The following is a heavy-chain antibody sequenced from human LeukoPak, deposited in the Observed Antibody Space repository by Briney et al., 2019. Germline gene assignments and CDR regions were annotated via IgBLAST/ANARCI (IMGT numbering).Heavy chain of an antibody. CDR3: ARALDYDILTGYYRGPDYYYYYINV. Sequence: ASVKVSCKASGYTFTGYFMHWVRQAPGQGLEWMGRINPNSGGTNYAQKFQGRVTMTRDTSISTAYMELSRLRSDDTAVYYCARALDYDILTGYYRGPDYYYYYINVWGKGTTVTVS. J-gene: IGHJ6*03. CDR1: GYTFTGYF. CDR2: INPNSGGT. D-gene: IGHD3-9*01. V-gene: IGHV1-2*06.